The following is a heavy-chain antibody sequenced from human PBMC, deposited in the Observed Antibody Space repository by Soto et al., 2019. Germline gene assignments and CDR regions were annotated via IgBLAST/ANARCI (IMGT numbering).Heavy chain of an antibody. V-gene: IGHV1-69*06. CDR1: GGTFSSYA. J-gene: IGHJ4*02. CDR3: ARKGGLRPAFDY. D-gene: IGHD4-17*01. CDR2: IIPIFGTA. Sequence: SVKVSCKASGGTFSSYAISWVRQAPGQGLEWMGGIIPIFGTANYAQKFQGRVTITADKSTSTAYMELSSLRSEDTAVYYCARKGGLRPAFDYWGQGTLVTVSS.